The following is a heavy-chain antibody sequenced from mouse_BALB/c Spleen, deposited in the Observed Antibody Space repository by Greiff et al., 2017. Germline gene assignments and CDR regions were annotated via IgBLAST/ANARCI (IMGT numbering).Heavy chain of an antibody. Sequence: VQLQQSGAELMKPGASVKISCKATGYTFSSYWIEWVKQRPGHGLEWIGEINPSNGRTNYNEKFKSKATLTVDKSSSTAYMQLSSLTSEDSAVYYCARGPDYYGSSLGFAYWGQGTLVTVSA. J-gene: IGHJ3*01. D-gene: IGHD1-1*01. CDR3: ARGPDYYGSSLGFAY. CDR2: INPSNGRT. V-gene: IGHV1S81*02. CDR1: GYTFSSYW.